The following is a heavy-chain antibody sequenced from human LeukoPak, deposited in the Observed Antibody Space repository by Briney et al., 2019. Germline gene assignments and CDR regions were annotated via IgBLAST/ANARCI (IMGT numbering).Heavy chain of an antibody. D-gene: IGHD4-17*01. CDR1: GGSFSGYY. V-gene: IGHV4-34*01. CDR3: ARGTMTTVRFFDY. CDR2: INHSGST. J-gene: IGHJ4*02. Sequence: SETLSLTCAVYGGSFSGYYWSWSLQPPGKGREWSGEINHSGSTNYNPSLKSRVTISIDTSKNQFSLKLSSVTAADTAVYYCARGTMTTVRFFDYWGKGTLVTVSS.